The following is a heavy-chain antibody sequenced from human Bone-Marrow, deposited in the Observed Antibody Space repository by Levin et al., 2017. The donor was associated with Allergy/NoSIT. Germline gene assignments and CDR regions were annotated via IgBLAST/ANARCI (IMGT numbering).Heavy chain of an antibody. D-gene: IGHD2-15*01. J-gene: IGHJ6*02. CDR3: AKGLCTGGSCYYHTPPLYDYYGMDI. V-gene: IGHV3-23*01. CDR2: IGKTAANT. CDR1: GFTFSSYA. Sequence: GESLKISCAASGFTFSSYAMNWVRQAPGKGLEWVSAIGKTAANTYYTDSVKGRFTISRDNSKNTLYLEMNSLRAEDTAVYYCAKGLCTGGSCYYHTPPLYDYYGMDIWGQGTTVTVSS.